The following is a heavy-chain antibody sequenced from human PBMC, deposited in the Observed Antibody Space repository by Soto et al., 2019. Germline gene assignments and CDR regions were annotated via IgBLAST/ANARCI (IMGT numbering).Heavy chain of an antibody. J-gene: IGHJ4*02. CDR3: ASELAVRPTGDLSYFDY. CDR2: MYYSGTT. V-gene: IGHV4-31*03. CDR1: GGSVSSGAYY. Sequence: SETLSLTCTVSGGSVSSGAYYWSWIRQHPGKGLEWIGYMYYSGTTYYNPSLKSRVTMSAEPSKNQFSLKLNSVPAPATAVSYCASELAVRPTGDLSYFDYWGLGTRVTVAS. D-gene: IGHD6-6*01.